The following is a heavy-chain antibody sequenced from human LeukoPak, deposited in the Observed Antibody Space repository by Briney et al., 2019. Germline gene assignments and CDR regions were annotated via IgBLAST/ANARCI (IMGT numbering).Heavy chain of an antibody. V-gene: IGHV3-15*07. D-gene: IGHD3-16*01. CDR1: GFSFTNVW. CDR2: IKNKEEGEKT. J-gene: IGHJ4*02. Sequence: GGSLRLSCAVSGFSFTNVWMNWVRQAPGRGLEWVGRIKNKEEGEKTDYAAPVKGRFTISRDDSKATLFLQMNSLKMEDTAIYYCTTGIDYGGGYWGQGTLVSVSS. CDR3: TTGIDYGGGY.